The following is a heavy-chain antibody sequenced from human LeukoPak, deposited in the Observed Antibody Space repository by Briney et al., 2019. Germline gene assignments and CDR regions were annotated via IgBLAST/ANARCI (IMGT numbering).Heavy chain of an antibody. D-gene: IGHD4-11*01. CDR1: GGSFSSYA. CDR3: ARGGSVTVTARGWFDP. CDR2: IIPIFGTA. V-gene: IGHV1-69*01. J-gene: IGHJ5*02. Sequence: SVKVSCKASGGSFSSYAIGWVRQAPGQGLEWMGGIIPIFGTANYAQKFHGRVTITADESTSTAYMELSSLRSEDTAVYYCARGGSVTVTARGWFDPWGQGTLVTVSS.